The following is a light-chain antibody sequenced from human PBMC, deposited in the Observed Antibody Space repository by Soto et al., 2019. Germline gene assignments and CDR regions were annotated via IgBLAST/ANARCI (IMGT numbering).Light chain of an antibody. V-gene: IGLV1-36*01. CDR2: RND. Sequence: QSVLTQPPSVSAAPRQRVTISCSGSNSNIGNNAVNWYQQIPGKAPKVLIYRNDVVLSGVSDRFSGSKSGTSASLAISGLQSEDEAHYYCAAWDDTLNGQVFGGGTKPTVL. J-gene: IGLJ3*02. CDR1: NSNIGNNA. CDR3: AAWDDTLNGQV.